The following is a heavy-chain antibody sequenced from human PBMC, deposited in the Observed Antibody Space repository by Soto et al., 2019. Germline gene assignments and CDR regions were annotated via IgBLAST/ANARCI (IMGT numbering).Heavy chain of an antibody. V-gene: IGHV1-18*01. D-gene: IGHD3-3*01. Sequence: ASVKVSCKASGYTFTSYGISWVRQAPGQGLEWMGWISAYNGNTNYAQKLQGRVTMTTDTSTSTAYMELRSRRSDDTAVYYCARVKLWYDFWSGLDYWGQGTLVTVSS. CDR1: GYTFTSYG. CDR2: ISAYNGNT. J-gene: IGHJ4*02. CDR3: ARVKLWYDFWSGLDY.